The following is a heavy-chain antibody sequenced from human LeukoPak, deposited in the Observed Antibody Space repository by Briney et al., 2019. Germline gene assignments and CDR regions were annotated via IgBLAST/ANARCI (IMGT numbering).Heavy chain of an antibody. J-gene: IGHJ4*02. CDR1: GFTFGDYA. V-gene: IGHV3-49*03. CDR3: TTTAYGDNIDY. D-gene: IGHD4-17*01. CDR2: IRSKAYGGTT. Sequence: PGGSLRLSCTASGFTFGDYAMSWFRQAPGKGLEWVGFIRSKAYGGTTEYAASVKGRFTISRDDSKSIAYLQMNSLKTEDTAVYYCTTTAYGDNIDYWGQGTLVTVFS.